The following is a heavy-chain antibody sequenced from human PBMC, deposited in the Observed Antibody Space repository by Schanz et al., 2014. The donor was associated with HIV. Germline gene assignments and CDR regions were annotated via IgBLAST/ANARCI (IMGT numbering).Heavy chain of an antibody. D-gene: IGHD3-9*01. Sequence: QEQLVQSGAAVRKPGSSVTVSCKTSGGTFNNYALNWVRQAPGQGLEWMGGIIPVFGTANYAQKFQGRVTINADQSTTTVYMYLSSLRSDDTAVYYCAREKVGILADYTPNGMDVWGQGTLVTVSS. CDR3: AREKVGILADYTPNGMDV. CDR1: GGTFNNYA. J-gene: IGHJ4*02. V-gene: IGHV1-69*01. CDR2: IIPVFGTA.